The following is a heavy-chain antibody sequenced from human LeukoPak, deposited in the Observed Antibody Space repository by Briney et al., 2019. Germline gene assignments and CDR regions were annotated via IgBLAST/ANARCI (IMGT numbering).Heavy chain of an antibody. CDR1: GFTFSSYS. CDR3: ARGHGSGSYFQTPFDY. J-gene: IGHJ4*02. V-gene: IGHV3-21*01. CDR2: ISSSSSYM. D-gene: IGHD3-10*01. Sequence: GGSLRLSCAASGFTFSSYSMNWVRQAPGKGLEWVSSISSSSSYMYYADSVKGRFTISRDNAKNSLYLQMNSLRAEDTALYYCARGHGSGSYFQTPFDYWGQGTLVTVSS.